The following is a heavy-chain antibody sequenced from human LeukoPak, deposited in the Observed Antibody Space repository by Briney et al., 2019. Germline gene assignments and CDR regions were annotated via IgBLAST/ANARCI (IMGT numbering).Heavy chain of an antibody. D-gene: IGHD3-16*02. Sequence: SETLSLTCTVSGGPLSSSSHYWGWIRQPPGKGLEWIGSIFYTGSTYYNPSLKSRVTISEDTSKNQFSLKLSSVTAADTAVYYCASRPTRSYYFDYWGQGTLVTVSS. V-gene: IGHV4-39*07. CDR2: IFYTGST. J-gene: IGHJ4*02. CDR1: GGPLSSSSHY. CDR3: ASRPTRSYYFDY.